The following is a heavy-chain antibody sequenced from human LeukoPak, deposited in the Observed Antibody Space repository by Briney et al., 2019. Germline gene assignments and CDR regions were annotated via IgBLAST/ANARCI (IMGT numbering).Heavy chain of an antibody. D-gene: IGHD5-18*01. J-gene: IGHJ4*02. CDR3: VREARGYHYTYFDY. Sequence: GGPLRLSCTASGFTLGSHDMHWVRQIPGQGLEWVAAVSSGFHAFFADSVQGRFTVSREDARNSLYLQMNSLRAGDTAVYYCVREARGYHYTYFDYWGQGTLVTVSS. CDR1: GFTLGSHD. V-gene: IGHV3-13*01. CDR2: VSSGFHA.